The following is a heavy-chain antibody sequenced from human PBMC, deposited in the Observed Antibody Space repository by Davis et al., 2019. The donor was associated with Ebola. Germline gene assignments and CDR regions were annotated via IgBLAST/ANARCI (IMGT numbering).Heavy chain of an antibody. CDR2: IWYDGSNK. J-gene: IGHJ4*02. CDR3: ARKGRAAAGTIDY. Sequence: SCAASGFTFSSYGMHWVRQAPGKGLEWVAVIWYDGSNKYYADSVKGRFTISRDNSKNTLYLQMNSLRAEDTAVYYCARKGRAAAGTIDYWGQGTLVTVSS. D-gene: IGHD6-13*01. CDR1: GFTFSSYG. V-gene: IGHV3-33*01.